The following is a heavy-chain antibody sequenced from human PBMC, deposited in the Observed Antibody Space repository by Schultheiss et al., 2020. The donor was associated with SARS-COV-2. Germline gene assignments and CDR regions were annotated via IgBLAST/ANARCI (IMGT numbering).Heavy chain of an antibody. CDR3: AKGDYYGSGPYGMDV. Sequence: GGSLRLSCAASKFTFSSYEMNWVRRAPGKGLEWVSYISSSGSTIYYADSVKGRFTISRDNSKNTLYLQMNSLRAEDTAVYYCAKGDYYGSGPYGMDVWGQGTTVTVSS. J-gene: IGHJ6*02. CDR1: KFTFSSYE. V-gene: IGHV3-48*03. D-gene: IGHD3-10*01. CDR2: ISSSGSTI.